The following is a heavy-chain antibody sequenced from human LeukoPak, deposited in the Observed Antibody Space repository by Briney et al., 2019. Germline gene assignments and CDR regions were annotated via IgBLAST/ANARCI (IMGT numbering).Heavy chain of an antibody. CDR2: ISYDGSKK. Sequence: GRSLRLSCAASGFTFSDFGIHWVRQAPRKGLEWVAVISYDGSKKYYGDSVKGRFTNSRDNSKNTLYLQMNSLRTEDTAVYYCARIHSGYDPPYSYYGMDVWGRGTRVTVSS. J-gene: IGHJ6*04. D-gene: IGHD5-12*01. CDR3: ARIHSGYDPPYSYYGMDV. CDR1: GFTFSDFG. V-gene: IGHV3-30*04.